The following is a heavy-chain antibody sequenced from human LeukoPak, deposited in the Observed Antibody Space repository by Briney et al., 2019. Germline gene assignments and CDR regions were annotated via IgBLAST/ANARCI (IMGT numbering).Heavy chain of an antibody. CDR1: GFTFSSYE. Sequence: LRLSCAASGFTFSSYEINWVRQPPGKGLEWIGSIYYTGNTYYNASLKSRVTISIDTSNNQISLRLISVTATDTAMYYCARQTGSGLFTLPGGQGTLVTVSS. J-gene: IGHJ4*02. V-gene: IGHV4-59*04. D-gene: IGHD3/OR15-3a*01. CDR3: ARQTGSGLFTLP. CDR2: IYYTGNT.